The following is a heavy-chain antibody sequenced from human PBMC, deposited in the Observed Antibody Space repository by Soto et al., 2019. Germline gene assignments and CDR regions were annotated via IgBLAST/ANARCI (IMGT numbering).Heavy chain of an antibody. CDR1: GGSINTFY. CDR3: AREGSYSAYNFAHGIQLWSFDF. Sequence: SETLSLTCTVSGGSINTFYWSWVRQPAGKGLEWIGRIFSSGSTSFNPSLESRVAMSVDTSKNHFSLNLSSVTAADMAVYYCAREGSYSAYNFAHGIQLWSFDFWGQGALVT. V-gene: IGHV4-4*07. J-gene: IGHJ4*02. CDR2: IFSSGST. D-gene: IGHD5-12*01.